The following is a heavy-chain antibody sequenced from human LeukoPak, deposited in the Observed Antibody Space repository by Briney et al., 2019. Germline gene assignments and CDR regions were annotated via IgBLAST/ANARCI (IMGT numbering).Heavy chain of an antibody. Sequence: ASVKVSCKASGYTFTGYYMHWVRQAPGQGPEWMGWINPNSGGTNYAQKFQGRVTMTRDTSISTAYMELSRLRSDGTAVYYCARDMRWFGEIPDPKYYYYGMDVWGQGTTVTVSS. J-gene: IGHJ6*02. D-gene: IGHD3-10*01. CDR3: ARDMRWFGEIPDPKYYYYGMDV. CDR2: INPNSGGT. CDR1: GYTFTGYY. V-gene: IGHV1-2*02.